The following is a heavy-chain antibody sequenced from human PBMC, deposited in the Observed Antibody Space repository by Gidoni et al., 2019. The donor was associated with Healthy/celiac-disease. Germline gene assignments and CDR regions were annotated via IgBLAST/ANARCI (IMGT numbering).Heavy chain of an antibody. CDR1: RGSISSSSYY. Sequence: QLQLQESGPGLVKPSETLSLTCTVSRGSISSSSYYWGWIRQPPGKGLEWIGSIYYSGSTYYNPSLKSRVTISVDTSKNQFSLKLSSVTAADTAVYYCARRVTVTGAFDIWGQGTMVTVSS. CDR3: ARRVTVTGAFDI. D-gene: IGHD4-17*01. V-gene: IGHV4-39*01. CDR2: IYYSGST. J-gene: IGHJ3*02.